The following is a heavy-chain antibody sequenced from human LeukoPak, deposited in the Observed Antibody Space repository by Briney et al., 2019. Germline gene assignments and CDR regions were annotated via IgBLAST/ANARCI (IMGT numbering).Heavy chain of an antibody. CDR2: IYYSGTT. J-gene: IGHJ4*02. CDR1: GASINTYY. CDR3: ARVLRPMASQYYFDY. V-gene: IGHV4-59*01. Sequence: SETLSLTCTVSGASINTYYWSWIRQPPGKGLEWIGYIYYSGTTSYNPSLKTRVTISIDTSKNQFSLKLSSVTAADTAVYYCARVLRPMASQYYFDYWGQGALVTVSS. D-gene: IGHD3-10*01.